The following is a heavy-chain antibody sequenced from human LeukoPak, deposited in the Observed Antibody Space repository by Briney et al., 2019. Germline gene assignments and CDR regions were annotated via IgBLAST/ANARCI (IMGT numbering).Heavy chain of an antibody. Sequence: SETLSLTCAVYGGSFSGYYWSWIRQPPGKGLEWIGEINHSGSTNYNPSLKSRVTISVDTSKNQFSLKLSSVTAADTAVYYCARGRRITMIVVVRNYYMDVWGKGTTVTVSS. CDR2: INHSGST. CDR3: ARGRRITMIVVVRNYYMDV. J-gene: IGHJ6*03. V-gene: IGHV4-34*01. D-gene: IGHD3-22*01. CDR1: GGSFSGYY.